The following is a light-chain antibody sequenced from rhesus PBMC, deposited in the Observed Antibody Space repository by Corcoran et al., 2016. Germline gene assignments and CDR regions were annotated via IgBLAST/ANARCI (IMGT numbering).Light chain of an antibody. J-gene: IGKJ3*01. CDR2: AIS. CDR1: QSIISN. V-gene: IGKV3-31*02. Sequence: EIVMTQSPATLSLFPGERATLSCRASQSIISNLAWYQQKPGKAPRLLICAISNRASGTPDRFSGTGSVTDCTLIISRLDPEDSALYYCQETSDTFSFGPGTKLDIK. CDR3: QETSDTFS.